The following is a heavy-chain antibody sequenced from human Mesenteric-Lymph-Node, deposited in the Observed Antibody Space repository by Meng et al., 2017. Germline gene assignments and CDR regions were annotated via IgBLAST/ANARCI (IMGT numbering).Heavy chain of an antibody. CDR1: GGSISSGDAY. CDR2: IYYTGRT. D-gene: IGHD4-11*01. Sequence: VQHRESGPGRVPPSPTLSLTCSVAGGSISSGDAYWSWIRQPPVKDLEWMGYIYYTGRTYYNPSLKSRVTISVDTSKNQFSLKLSSVTAADTAVYYCARGPTTYFDYWGQGTLVTVSS. CDR3: ARGPTTYFDY. V-gene: IGHV4-30-4*01. J-gene: IGHJ4*02.